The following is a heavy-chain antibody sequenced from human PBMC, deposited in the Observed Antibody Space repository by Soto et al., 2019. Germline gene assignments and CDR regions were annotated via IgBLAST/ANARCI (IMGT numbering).Heavy chain of an antibody. J-gene: IGHJ6*02. D-gene: IGHD2-2*01. CDR3: ATYCSSTSCYAYYYYGMDV. CDR1: GYTFTGYY. CDR2: INPNSGGT. Sequence: ASVKVSCKASGYTFTGYYMHWVRQAPGQGLEWMGWINPNSGGTNYAQKFQGWVTMTRDTSISTAYMELRRLRSDDTAVYYCATYCSSTSCYAYYYYGMDVWGQGTTVTVSS. V-gene: IGHV1-2*04.